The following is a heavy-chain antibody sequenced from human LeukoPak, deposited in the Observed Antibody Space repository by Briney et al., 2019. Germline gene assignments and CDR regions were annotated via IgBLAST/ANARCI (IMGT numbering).Heavy chain of an antibody. V-gene: IGHV3-30*03. CDR1: GFTFSSYG. Sequence: GGSLRLSCAASGFTFSSYGMQWVRQAPGKGLEWVAVISYDGSNKYYADSVKGRFTISRDNSKNTLYLQMNSLRAEDAALYHCARDRLWMVRGPNYYDYGLVVGGGGTSVSVSS. J-gene: IGHJ6*01. D-gene: IGHD3-10*01. CDR3: ARDRLWMVRGPNYYDYGLVV. CDR2: ISYDGSNK.